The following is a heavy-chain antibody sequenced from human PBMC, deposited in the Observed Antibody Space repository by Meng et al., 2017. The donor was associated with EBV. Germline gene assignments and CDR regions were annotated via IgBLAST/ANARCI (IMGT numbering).Heavy chain of an antibody. Sequence: AQQPSSVAGVIKPGCLLNVPDKGHGGNLSIYAIRCGRQVPGQGLECMGGIISIFGKANDAQKFQGRVTINADESTSTAYMEPSSMRSEDTAVYYCARSLPSSTRNFGYFDYWGQGTLVTVSS. CDR1: GGNLSIYA. CDR2: IISIFGKA. J-gene: IGHJ4*02. V-gene: IGHV1-69*01. D-gene: IGHD2-2*01. CDR3: ARSLPSSTRNFGYFDY.